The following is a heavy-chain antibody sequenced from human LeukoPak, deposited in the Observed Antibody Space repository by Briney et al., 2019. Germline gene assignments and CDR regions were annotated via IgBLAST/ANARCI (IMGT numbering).Heavy chain of an antibody. CDR1: GFTFANYV. CDR2: TSPDESLK. Sequence: GGSLRLSCAASGFTFANYVTHWVRQAPGKGLEWVAVTSPDESLKFYGDSVKGRFTISRDNAKNSLYLQMNSLRAEDTAVYYCARSVVAATETFDYWGQGTLVTVSS. V-gene: IGHV3-30*04. CDR3: ARSVVAATETFDY. J-gene: IGHJ4*02. D-gene: IGHD2-15*01.